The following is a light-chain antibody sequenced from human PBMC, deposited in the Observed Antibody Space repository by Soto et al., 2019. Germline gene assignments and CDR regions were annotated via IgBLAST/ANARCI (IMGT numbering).Light chain of an antibody. Sequence: IVMNQSPATLSMSARERTSRSCRASENVNNNLAWYQQRPGQAPRLLIYVASTRAPGISTRFSGSGSGTEFTLTISSLEPEDSAVYYCQDSGTSPWPFGQGTKVDIK. V-gene: IGKV3-15*01. CDR1: ENVNNN. CDR3: QDSGTSPWP. CDR2: VAS. J-gene: IGKJ1*01.